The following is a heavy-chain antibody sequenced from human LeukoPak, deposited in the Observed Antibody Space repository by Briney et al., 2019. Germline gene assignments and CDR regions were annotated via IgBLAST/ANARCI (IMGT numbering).Heavy chain of an antibody. CDR2: IYTSGST. Sequence: SETLSLTCTVSGGSISSYYWSWIRQPAGKGLEWIGRIYTSGSTNYNPSLKSRVTMSVDTSKNQFSLKLSSVTAADTAVYYCARDQITMIVVGTERVLDYWGQGTLVTVSS. CDR3: ARDQITMIVVGTERVLDY. V-gene: IGHV4-4*07. CDR1: GGSISSYY. D-gene: IGHD3-22*01. J-gene: IGHJ4*02.